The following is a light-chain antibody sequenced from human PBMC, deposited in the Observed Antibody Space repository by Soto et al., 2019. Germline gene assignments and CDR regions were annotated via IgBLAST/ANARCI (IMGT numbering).Light chain of an antibody. J-gene: IGKJ1*01. CDR1: QSVSSN. CDR2: GAS. V-gene: IGKV3-15*01. CDR3: QQYNNWPRWT. Sequence: EIVMTQFPATLSVSTGERATLSCRTSQSVSSNLAWYQQKPGQAPRLLIYGASTRATGIPARFSGSGSGTEFTLTISSLQSEDFAVYYCQQYNNWPRWTFGQGTKV.